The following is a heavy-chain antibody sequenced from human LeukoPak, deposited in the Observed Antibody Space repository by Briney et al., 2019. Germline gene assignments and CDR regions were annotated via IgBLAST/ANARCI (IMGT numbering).Heavy chain of an antibody. V-gene: IGHV1-2*02. J-gene: IGHJ5*02. Sequence: GASVKVSCKASGYTYTGYYMHWVRQAPGQGLEWMGWINPNSGGTNYAQKFQGRVTMTRDTSISTAYMELSRLRSDDTAVYYCARAKYCSSTSCPRVNWFDPWGQGTLVTVSS. D-gene: IGHD2-2*01. CDR3: ARAKYCSSTSCPRVNWFDP. CDR1: GYTYTGYY. CDR2: INPNSGGT.